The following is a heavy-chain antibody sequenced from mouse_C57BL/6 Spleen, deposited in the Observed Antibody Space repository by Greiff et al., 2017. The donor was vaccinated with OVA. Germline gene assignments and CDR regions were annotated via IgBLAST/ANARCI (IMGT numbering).Heavy chain of an antibody. J-gene: IGHJ3*01. CDR2: INPYNGGT. Sequence: SGPVLVKPGASVKMSCKASGYTFTDYYMNWVKQSHGKSLEWIGVINPYNGGTSYNQKFKGKATLTVDKSSSTAYMELNSLTSEDSAVYYCARFYDGYTFAYWGQGTLVTVSA. D-gene: IGHD2-3*01. CDR3: ARFYDGYTFAY. CDR1: GYTFTDYY. V-gene: IGHV1-19*01.